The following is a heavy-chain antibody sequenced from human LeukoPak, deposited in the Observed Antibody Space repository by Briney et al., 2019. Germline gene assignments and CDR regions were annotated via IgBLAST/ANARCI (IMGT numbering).Heavy chain of an antibody. J-gene: IGHJ6*02. D-gene: IGHD1-26*01. V-gene: IGHV3-66*01. CDR3: ASSGGSGSYYYYYYYGVTS. CDR2: IYSGGST. CDR1: GFTVSSNY. Sequence: GGSLRLSCAASGFTVSSNYMSWVRQAPGKGLEWVSVIYSGGSTYYADSVKGRFTISRDNSKNTLYLQMNSLRAEDTAVYYCASSGGSGSYYYYYYYGVTSGAKGPRSPSP.